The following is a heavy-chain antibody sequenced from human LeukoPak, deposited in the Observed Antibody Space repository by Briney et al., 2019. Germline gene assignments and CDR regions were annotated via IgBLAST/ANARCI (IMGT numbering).Heavy chain of an antibody. D-gene: IGHD6-13*01. CDR1: GFTFSSYW. V-gene: IGHV4-34*01. J-gene: IGHJ5*02. CDR3: ARRYSSSWYPLYNWFDP. Sequence: GSLRLSCAASGFTFSSYWISWVRQAPGKGLEWIGEINHSGSTNYNPSLKSRVTISVDTSKNQFSLKLSSVTAADTAVYYCARRYSSSWYPLYNWFDPWGQGTLVTVSS. CDR2: INHSGST.